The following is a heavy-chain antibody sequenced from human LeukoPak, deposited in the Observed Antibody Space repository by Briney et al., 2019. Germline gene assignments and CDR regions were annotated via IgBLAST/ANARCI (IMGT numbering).Heavy chain of an antibody. CDR3: ARTVGALYDAFNI. D-gene: IGHD1-26*01. CDR1: GGSISNYY. CDR2: KYARGSS. V-gene: IGHV4-4*07. Sequence: SETLSLTCTVSGGSISNYYWSWIRQPAGKGLEWIGRKYARGSSNYNPPVQSRVTMSVDTSKNQFSLKLSSVTAADTAVYYCARTVGALYDAFNIWGQGTMVTVSS. J-gene: IGHJ3*02.